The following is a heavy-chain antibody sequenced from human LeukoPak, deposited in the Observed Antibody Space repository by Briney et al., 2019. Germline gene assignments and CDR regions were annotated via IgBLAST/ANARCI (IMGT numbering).Heavy chain of an antibody. CDR3: TTLQTPYCSGGSCYGGDY. V-gene: IGHV3-15*01. Sequence: GGSLRLSCAASGFTFSNAWMSWVRQAPGEGLEWVGRIKSKTDGGTTDYAAPVKGRFTISRDDSKNTLYLQMNSLKTEDTAVYYCTTLQTPYCSGGSCYGGDYWGQGTLVTVSS. D-gene: IGHD2-15*01. CDR1: GFTFSNAW. J-gene: IGHJ4*02. CDR2: IKSKTDGGTT.